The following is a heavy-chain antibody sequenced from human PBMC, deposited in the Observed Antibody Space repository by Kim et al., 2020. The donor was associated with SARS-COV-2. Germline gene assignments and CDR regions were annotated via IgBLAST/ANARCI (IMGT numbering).Heavy chain of an antibody. V-gene: IGHV4-39*01. CDR3: ARVLRFLEWPQGPYFDY. D-gene: IGHD3-3*01. Sequence: ETLSLTCTVSGGSVSRSSQYWGWIRQPPGKGLEWIGSIYYTGHTYYKPSLKSRVTISVDTAKNQFSLKLSSVTAADTAIYYCARVLRFLEWPQGPYFDYWGQATLGTVSS. J-gene: IGHJ4*02. CDR2: IYYTGHT. CDR1: GGSVSRSSQY.